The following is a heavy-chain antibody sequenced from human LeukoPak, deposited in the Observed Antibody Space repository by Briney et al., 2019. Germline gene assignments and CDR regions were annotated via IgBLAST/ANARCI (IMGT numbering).Heavy chain of an antibody. V-gene: IGHV3-23*01. CDR2: IGDSGSST. J-gene: IGHJ6*03. CDR1: GFPFSRYT. Sequence: GGSLRLSCAASGFPFSRYTMSWVRQTPGKGLECVSLIGDSGSSTYYADSVKGRFTISRDNSKNTLYLQMNSLRAEDTAVYYCAKGRVRGVIVSIDYYMDVWGKGTTVTISS. CDR3: AKGRVRGVIVSIDYYMDV. D-gene: IGHD3-10*01.